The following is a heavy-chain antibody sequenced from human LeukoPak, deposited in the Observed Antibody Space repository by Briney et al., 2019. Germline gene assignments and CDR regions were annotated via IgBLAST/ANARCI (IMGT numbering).Heavy chain of an antibody. CDR1: GGSISSGSYY. D-gene: IGHD6-13*01. Sequence: SETLSLTCTVSGGSISSGSYYWSWIRQPAGKGLEWIGRIYTSGSTNYNPSLKSRVTISVDTSKNQFSLKLSPVTAADTAVYYCASGIAAAGRKARIDYWGQGTLVTVSS. CDR2: IYTSGST. J-gene: IGHJ4*02. CDR3: ASGIAAAGRKARIDY. V-gene: IGHV4-61*02.